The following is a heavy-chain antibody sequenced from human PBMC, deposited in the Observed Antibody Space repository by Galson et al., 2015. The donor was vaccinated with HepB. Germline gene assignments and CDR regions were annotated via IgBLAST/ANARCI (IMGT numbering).Heavy chain of an antibody. CDR2: IFYTGVT. Sequence: ETLSLTCTISGGSINKYYWAWIRQSPGRALEWIGYIFYTGVTNYNPSLESRVTISVETSRNQFSLNLTSVTAADTGIYYCAREYNGNNYVFDLWGQGTRVSVSS. V-gene: IGHV4-59*01. CDR1: GGSINKYY. CDR3: AREYNGNNYVFDL. J-gene: IGHJ3*01. D-gene: IGHD1/OR15-1a*01.